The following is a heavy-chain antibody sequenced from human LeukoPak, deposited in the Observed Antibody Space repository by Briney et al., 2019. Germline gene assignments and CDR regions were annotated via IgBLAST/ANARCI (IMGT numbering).Heavy chain of an antibody. V-gene: IGHV1-69*06. D-gene: IGHD4-17*01. CDR1: GGTFSSYA. J-gene: IGHJ4*02. CDR3: ARDYGDYAADY. Sequence: GSSVKVSCTASGGTFSSYAISWVRQAPGQGLEWMGGIIPIFGTANYAQKFQGRVTITADKSTSTAYMELSSLRSEDTAVYYCARDYGDYAADYWGQGTLVTVSS. CDR2: IIPIFGTA.